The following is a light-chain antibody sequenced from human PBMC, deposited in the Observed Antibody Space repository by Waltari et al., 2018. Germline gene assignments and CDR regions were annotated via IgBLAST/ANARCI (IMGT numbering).Light chain of an antibody. CDR1: QSINTW. CDR2: DVS. V-gene: IGKV1-5*01. Sequence: DIQMTQSPSTLSASVGDRVIFTCRASQSINTWLAWYQQEPGKAPKLLIYDVSSLESGVPSRFSGSGSETEFTLTISSLQPDDFATYYCQQYHSYPNTFGQGTKLEIK. J-gene: IGKJ2*01. CDR3: QQYHSYPNT.